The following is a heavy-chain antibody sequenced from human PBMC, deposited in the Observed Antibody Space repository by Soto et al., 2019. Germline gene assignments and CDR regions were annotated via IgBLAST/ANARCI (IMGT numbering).Heavy chain of an antibody. V-gene: IGHV4-31*03. CDR3: ARDYGSGVRWFDP. Sequence: SETLSLTCSVSGGSITRGGYYWTWIRQHPGKGLEWIGYLYYSGSPYYNYNPSLKSRVTISVDTSTNQFSLKVTSVTVADTAVYFCARDYGSGVRWFDPWGQGTLVTVSS. D-gene: IGHD3-10*01. J-gene: IGHJ5*02. CDR1: GGSITRGGYY. CDR2: LYYSGSP.